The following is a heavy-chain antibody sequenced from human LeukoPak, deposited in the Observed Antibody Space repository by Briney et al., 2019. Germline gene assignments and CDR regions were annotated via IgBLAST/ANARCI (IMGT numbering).Heavy chain of an antibody. J-gene: IGHJ4*02. CDR3: ARQSGNSNYFDY. CDR1: GGSISNYY. V-gene: IGHV4-4*07. D-gene: IGHD4-23*01. CDR2: LYTSGIT. Sequence: PSETLSLTCTVSGGSISNYYWSWIRQPAGKGLEWIGRLYTSGITDYNPSLKSRVTMSVDTSKNQFSLRLSSVTAADTAVYYCARQSGNSNYFDYWGQGTLVTVSS.